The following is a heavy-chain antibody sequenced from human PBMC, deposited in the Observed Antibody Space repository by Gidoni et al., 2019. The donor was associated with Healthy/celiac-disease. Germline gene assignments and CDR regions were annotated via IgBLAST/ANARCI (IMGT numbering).Heavy chain of an antibody. Sequence: EVQLVESGGGLVQPGGSLRLSCAAPGFTFSSYEMNWVRQAPGKGLEWVSYISSSGSTIYYADSVKGRFTISRDNAKNSLYLQMNSLRAEDTAVYYCARDRGYSYGNDYWGQGTLVTVSS. CDR3: ARDRGYSYGNDY. CDR2: ISSSGSTI. D-gene: IGHD5-18*01. V-gene: IGHV3-48*03. CDR1: GFTFSSYE. J-gene: IGHJ4*02.